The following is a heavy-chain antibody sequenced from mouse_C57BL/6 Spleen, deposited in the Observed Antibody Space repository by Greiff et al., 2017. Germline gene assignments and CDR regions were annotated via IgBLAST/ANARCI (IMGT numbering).Heavy chain of an antibody. D-gene: IGHD1-1*01. CDR1: GFTFSDAW. J-gene: IGHJ2*01. CDR2: IRNKANSHAT. Sequence: EVQVVESGGGLVQPGGSMKLSCAASGFTFSDAWMDWVRQSPEKGLEWVAEIRNKANSHATYYAVSVKGRFTISRDDSKSSVYLQMNSLRAEDTGIYYCTERVLLGDFDYWGQGTTLTVSS. CDR3: TERVLLGDFDY. V-gene: IGHV6-6*01.